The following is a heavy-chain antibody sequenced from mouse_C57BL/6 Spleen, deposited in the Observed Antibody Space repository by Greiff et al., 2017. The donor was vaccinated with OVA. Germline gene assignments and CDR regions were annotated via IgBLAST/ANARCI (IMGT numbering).Heavy chain of an antibody. J-gene: IGHJ4*01. V-gene: IGHV5-17*01. D-gene: IGHD2-1*01. CDR1: GFTFSDYG. CDR2: ISSGSSTI. CDR3: ARIGNYGCYAMDY. Sequence: EVQLQQSGGGLVKPGGSLKLSCAASGFTFSDYGMHWVRQAPEKGLEWVAYISSGSSTIYYADTVKGRFTISRDNAKNTLFLQMTSLRSEDTAMYYCARIGNYGCYAMDYWGQGTSVTVSS.